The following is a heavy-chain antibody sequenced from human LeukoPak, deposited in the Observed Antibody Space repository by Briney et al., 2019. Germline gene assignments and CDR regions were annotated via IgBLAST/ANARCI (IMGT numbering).Heavy chain of an antibody. D-gene: IGHD5-12*01. CDR1: GASISDDY. J-gene: IGHJ4*02. CDR3: ARAASGDRYSGDAKDRYFFDY. V-gene: IGHV4-59*07. CDR2: VYYSGSS. Sequence: SDTLSLTCTVSGASISDDYWTWIRQAPGKGLDWIASVYYSGSSNYNPSLKSRLTILVEASKNQISLKLSSVTAADTAVYFCARAASGDRYSGDAKDRYFFDYWGQGTLVTVSS.